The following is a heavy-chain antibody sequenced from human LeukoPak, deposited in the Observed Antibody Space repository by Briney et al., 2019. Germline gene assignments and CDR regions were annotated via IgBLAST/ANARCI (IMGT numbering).Heavy chain of an antibody. CDR1: GGTFSSYA. D-gene: IGHD3-3*01. Sequence: ASVKVSCKASGGTFSSYAISWVRQAPGQGLEWMGGIIPIFGTANYAQKFQGRVTITADESTSTAYMELSSLRPEDTAVYYCARAFTIFAPFDYWGQGTLVTVSS. J-gene: IGHJ4*02. CDR3: ARAFTIFAPFDY. CDR2: IIPIFGTA. V-gene: IGHV1-69*13.